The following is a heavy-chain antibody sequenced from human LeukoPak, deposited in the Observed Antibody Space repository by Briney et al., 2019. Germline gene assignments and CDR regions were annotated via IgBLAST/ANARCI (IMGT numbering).Heavy chain of an antibody. Sequence: GGSLRLSCAASGFTFSSYWMSWVRQAPGKGLEWVANIKQDGSERYYVDSVKGRFTISRDNAKNSLYLQMNSLRAEDTAAYYCARDLLPNSYDFWSGYYTGNYGMDVWGQGTTVTVSS. J-gene: IGHJ6*02. V-gene: IGHV3-7*01. CDR3: ARDLLPNSYDFWSGYYTGNYGMDV. CDR1: GFTFSSYW. CDR2: IKQDGSER. D-gene: IGHD3-3*01.